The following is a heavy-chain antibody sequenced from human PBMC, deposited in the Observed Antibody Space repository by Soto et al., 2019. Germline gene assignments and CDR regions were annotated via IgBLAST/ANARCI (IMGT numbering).Heavy chain of an antibody. Sequence: QVQLQESGPGLVKPSQTLSLTCTVSGGSISSGDYYWTWIRQHPGKGLEWIGYIYDSRSTYYNPSLKSRLTISVDTSKNHFSLKLSSVSAADTAVYYCARERTDATGVFGMDVWGQGTTVTVSS. V-gene: IGHV4-31*03. J-gene: IGHJ6*02. CDR2: IYDSRST. CDR3: ARERTDATGVFGMDV. D-gene: IGHD2-15*01. CDR1: GGSISSGDYY.